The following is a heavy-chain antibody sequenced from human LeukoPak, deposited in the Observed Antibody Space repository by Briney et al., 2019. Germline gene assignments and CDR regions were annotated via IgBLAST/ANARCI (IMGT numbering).Heavy chain of an antibody. D-gene: IGHD1-26*01. V-gene: IGHV3-20*04. CDR1: GFNSGVNFDEFV. CDR3: AREVGDGFDV. CDR2: INWNGGST. Sequence: GGSLRLSCAASGFNSGVNFDEFVMNWVRQAPGKGLEWVSGINWNGGSTGYADSVKGRFTISRDNAKNSLYLQMNSLRAEDTALYYCAREVGDGFDVWGQGTMVTVSS. J-gene: IGHJ3*01.